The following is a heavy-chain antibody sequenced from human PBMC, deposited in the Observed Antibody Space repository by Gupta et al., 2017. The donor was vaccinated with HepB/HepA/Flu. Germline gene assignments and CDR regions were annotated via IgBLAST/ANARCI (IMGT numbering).Heavy chain of an antibody. Sequence: EVQLLESGGGLVQPGGSLRLSCAASGFTYTYFPMSWVRRSPEKGLEWVSTISASGDNTYYADSMGGRFTISRDNSKNTLYLQMNSLRVEDTAVYFCTKGKGGNYGGALDIWGQGTMGTVS. CDR3: TKGKGGNYGGALDI. D-gene: IGHD4-23*01. V-gene: IGHV3-23*01. CDR1: GFTYTYFP. J-gene: IGHJ3*02. CDR2: ISASGDNT.